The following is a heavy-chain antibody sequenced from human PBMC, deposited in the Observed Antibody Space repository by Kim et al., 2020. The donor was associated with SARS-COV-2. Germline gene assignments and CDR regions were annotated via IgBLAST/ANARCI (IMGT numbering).Heavy chain of an antibody. D-gene: IGHD3-10*01. Sequence: GGSLRLSCAASGFTFGDFAMHWVRQAPGKGLEWVSGMSRNSDNIGYADSVRGRFTISRDNAKNFLYLQMTSLRVEDTAVYYCAKVRSHYYSDAFDIWGQGTMVTVS. J-gene: IGHJ3*02. V-gene: IGHV3-9*01. CDR2: MSRNSDNI. CDR3: AKVRSHYYSDAFDI. CDR1: GFTFGDFA.